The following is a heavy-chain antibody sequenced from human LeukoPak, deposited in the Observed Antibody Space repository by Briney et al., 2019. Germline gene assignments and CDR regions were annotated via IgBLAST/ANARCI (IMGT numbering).Heavy chain of an antibody. CDR3: ATPSSGWHSFDY. J-gene: IGHJ4*02. Sequence: SETLSLTCTVSVGSISGSTYYWGWVRQPPGKGLEWIVSIYSGGSAYYKPSLKSRVTISVYTSRNQFSLKLSSVTAADTAVYYCATPSSGWHSFDYWGQGALVTVSS. CDR1: VGSISGSTYY. V-gene: IGHV4-39*01. D-gene: IGHD6-19*01. CDR2: IYSGGSA.